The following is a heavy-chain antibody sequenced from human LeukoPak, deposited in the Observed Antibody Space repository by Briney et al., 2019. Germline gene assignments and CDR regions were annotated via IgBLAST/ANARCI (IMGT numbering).Heavy chain of an antibody. CDR3: ARDPGYCSGGSCYYDHMDV. D-gene: IGHD2-15*01. Sequence: ASVKVSCKASAHTFSRSYMDWHRHAPGQGLEWMGWISAYNGNTNYAQKFQGRVTMTRDMTTSTIYMELRNLRSEDTAVYYCARDPGYCSGGSCYYDHMDVWGKGSTVTVPS. CDR2: ISAYNGNT. J-gene: IGHJ6*03. CDR1: AHTFSRSY. V-gene: IGHV1-18*01.